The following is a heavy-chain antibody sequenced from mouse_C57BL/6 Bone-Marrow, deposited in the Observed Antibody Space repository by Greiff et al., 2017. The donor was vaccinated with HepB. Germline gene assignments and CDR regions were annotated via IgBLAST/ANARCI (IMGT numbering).Heavy chain of an antibody. CDR3: TTSDGYYGGFAY. D-gene: IGHD2-3*01. CDR2: IDPENGDT. J-gene: IGHJ3*01. Sequence: VQLQQSGAELVRPGASVKLSCTASGFNIKDDYMHWVKQRPEQGLEWIGWIDPENGDTEYASKFQGKATIPADTSSNTAYLQLSSLTSEDTAVYYCTTSDGYYGGFAYWGQGTLVTVSA. CDR1: GFNIKDDY. V-gene: IGHV14-4*01.